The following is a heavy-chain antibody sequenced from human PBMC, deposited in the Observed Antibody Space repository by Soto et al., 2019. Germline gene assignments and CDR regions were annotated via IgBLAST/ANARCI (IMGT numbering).Heavy chain of an antibody. V-gene: IGHV4-30-4*01. CDR3: AREVYYDSSGYHNWFDP. CDR1: GGSISSGDYY. J-gene: IGHJ5*02. CDR2: IYYSGST. Sequence: SETLSLTGTVSGGSISSGDYYWSWVRQPPGKGLEWIGYIYYSGSTYYNPSLKSRVTISVDTSKNQFSLKLSSVTAADTAVYYCAREVYYDSSGYHNWFDPWGQGTLVPVSS. D-gene: IGHD3-22*01.